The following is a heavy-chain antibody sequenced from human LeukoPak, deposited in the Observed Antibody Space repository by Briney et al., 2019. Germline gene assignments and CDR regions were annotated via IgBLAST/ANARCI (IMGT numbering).Heavy chain of an antibody. CDR3: ARRYSEEFDP. CDR2: IYYSGST. V-gene: IGHV4-59*08. Sequence: PSETLSLTCTVSGGSISGYYWSWIRQPPGKGLEWIGYIYYSGSTNYNPSLKSRVTISVDTSKNQFSLKLSSVTAADTAVYYCARRYSEEFDPWGQGTLVTVSS. D-gene: IGHD5-18*01. CDR1: GGSISGYY. J-gene: IGHJ5*02.